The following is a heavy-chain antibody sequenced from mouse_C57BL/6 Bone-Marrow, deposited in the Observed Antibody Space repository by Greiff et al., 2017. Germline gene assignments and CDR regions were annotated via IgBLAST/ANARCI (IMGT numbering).Heavy chain of an antibody. V-gene: IGHV1-82*01. CDR3: ARLPGYFDY. CDR1: GYAFSSSW. Sequence: VQLQQSGPELVKPGASVKISCKASGYAFSSSWMNWVKQRPGKGLEWIGRIYPGDGDTNYNRKFKGKATLTADKSSSTAYMQLSSLTSEDSAVYCCARLPGYFDYWGQGTTLTVSS. CDR2: IYPGDGDT. J-gene: IGHJ2*01.